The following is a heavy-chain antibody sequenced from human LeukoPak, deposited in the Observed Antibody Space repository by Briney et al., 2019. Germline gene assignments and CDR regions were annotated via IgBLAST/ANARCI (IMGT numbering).Heavy chain of an antibody. D-gene: IGHD3-22*01. CDR3: ARHRKTSYYDTIGYFDY. J-gene: IGHJ4*02. CDR1: GFSLSTSGMC. CDR2: IDWEGDK. Sequence: SGPTLVNPTETLTLTCTFSGFSLSTSGMCVSWIRQPPGKALEWLTRIDWEGDKYYSTSLKTRLTISKDTSKNQVVLTVTNVDPVDTATYYCARHRKTSYYDTIGYFDYWGQGTLVTVSS. V-gene: IGHV2-70*11.